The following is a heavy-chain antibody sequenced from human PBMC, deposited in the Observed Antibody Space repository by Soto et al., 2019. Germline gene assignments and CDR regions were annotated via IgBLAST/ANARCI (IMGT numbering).Heavy chain of an antibody. CDR3: ARPRITMIARVGNYFDY. CDR1: GGTFSSYA. J-gene: IGHJ4*02. V-gene: IGHV1-69*13. CDR2: IIPIFGTA. Sequence: GASVKVSCKASGGTFSSYAISWMRQAPGQGLEWMGGIIPIFGTANYAQKFQGRDTITADESTSTAYMWLSSLRSEGTAVYYCARPRITMIARVGNYFDYWGQGTLVTVSS. D-gene: IGHD3-22*01.